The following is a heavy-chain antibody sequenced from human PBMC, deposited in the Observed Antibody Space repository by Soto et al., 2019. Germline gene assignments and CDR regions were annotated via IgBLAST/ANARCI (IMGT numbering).Heavy chain of an antibody. D-gene: IGHD6-19*01. CDR3: AKQFNGWSCYFDH. CDR1: GFTFSTNA. V-gene: IGHV3-30-3*02. J-gene: IGHJ4*02. Sequence: QVQLVEAGGGVVQPGRSLRLSCAASGFTFSTNAMHWVRQAPGKGLERVAVISYEGSTTYYADSVKGRFTISRDNSKNPRYLQMNSLRAEDTAVYDCAKQFNGWSCYFDHWGQGSPVTGCS. CDR2: ISYEGSTT.